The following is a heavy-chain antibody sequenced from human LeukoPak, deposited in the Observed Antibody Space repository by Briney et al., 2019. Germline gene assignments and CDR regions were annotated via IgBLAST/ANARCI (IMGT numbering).Heavy chain of an antibody. V-gene: IGHV4-39*01. D-gene: IGHD3-22*01. CDR1: GGPMSSRNDY. Sequence: AETLTLMCTVSGGPMSSRNDYWGWIRQPPGKGLEWIGSIYYSGSTYYNPSLKSRVTISVDKSKNQFTLKLSSVTAADTAVYYCARSHPDYYESSGYLFDYWGGGLVTAASS. CDR2: IYYSGST. J-gene: IGHJ4*01. CDR3: ARSHPDYYESSGYLFDY.